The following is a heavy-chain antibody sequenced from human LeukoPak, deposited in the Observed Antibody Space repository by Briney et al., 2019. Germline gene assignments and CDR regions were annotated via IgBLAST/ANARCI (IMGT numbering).Heavy chain of an antibody. J-gene: IGHJ4*02. Sequence: PGGSLRLSCAASGFALITYDMHWVRQVPGKGLEWVSAIATAGDIYYAGSVKGRFTISRESAKNSLFLQMNSLRVGDTAVYYCARSLMGGIHGIDCWGQGTLVTVSS. CDR2: IATAGDI. CDR1: GFALITYD. D-gene: IGHD3-16*01. CDR3: ARSLMGGIHGIDC. V-gene: IGHV3-13*01.